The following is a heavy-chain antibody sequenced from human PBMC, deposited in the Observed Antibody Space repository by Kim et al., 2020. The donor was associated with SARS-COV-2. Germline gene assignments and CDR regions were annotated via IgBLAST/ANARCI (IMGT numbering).Heavy chain of an antibody. D-gene: IGHD3-22*01. V-gene: IGHV3-48*04. CDR1: GFTFSTYG. CDR2: ISGTGRII. CDR3: ARGGRYDSTDYHPFDR. J-gene: IGHJ5*02. Sequence: GGSLRLSCAASGFTFSTYGMNWVRQAPGKGPEWVSYISGTGRIIYDDASVRGRFTISRDNTENSLFLQMNKLRAEDTAVYYCARGGRYDSTDYHPFDRWGQGTLVTVST.